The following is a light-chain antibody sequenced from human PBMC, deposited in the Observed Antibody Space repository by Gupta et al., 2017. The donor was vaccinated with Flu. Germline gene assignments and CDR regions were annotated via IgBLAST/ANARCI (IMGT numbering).Light chain of an antibody. CDR3: QQYNNWPPWP. CDR2: GAS. CDR1: QSVSSN. J-gene: IGKJ1*01. Sequence: KVMTQSPATLAVAPGGRATLPCRASQSVSSNLAWYQQKPGQAPRLLIYGASPRATGIPAWFSGSGSGTEFTLTISSLQSEDFAVYYCQQYNNWPPWPFGQGTKVEIK. V-gene: IGKV3-15*01.